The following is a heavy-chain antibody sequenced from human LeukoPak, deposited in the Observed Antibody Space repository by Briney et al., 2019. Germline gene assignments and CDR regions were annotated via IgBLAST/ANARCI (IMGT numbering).Heavy chain of an antibody. V-gene: IGHV3-30-3*01. CDR1: GFTFSSYA. Sequence: GGSLRLSCAASGFTFSSYAMHWVRQAPGKGLEWVAVISYDGSNKYYADSVKGRFTISRDNSKNTLYLQMNSLRAEDTAVYYCARGLYYDSSGYYPHYWGQGTLVAVSS. CDR3: ARGLYYDSSGYYPHY. D-gene: IGHD3-22*01. CDR2: ISYDGSNK. J-gene: IGHJ4*02.